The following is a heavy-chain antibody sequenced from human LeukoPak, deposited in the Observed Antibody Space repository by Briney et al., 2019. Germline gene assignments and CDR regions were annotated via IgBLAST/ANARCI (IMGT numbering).Heavy chain of an antibody. CDR1: GYTFTSYG. V-gene: IGHV1-18*01. CDR3: ARGGSLRYFDWPYYYYYGMDV. J-gene: IGHJ6*02. Sequence: ASVKVSCKASGYTFTSYGISWVRQAPGQGLEWMGWISAYNGNTNYAQKLQGRVTMTTDTSTSTAYMELRSLRSDDTAVYYCARGGSLRYFDWPYYYYYGMDVWGQGTTVTVSS. CDR2: ISAYNGNT. D-gene: IGHD3-9*01.